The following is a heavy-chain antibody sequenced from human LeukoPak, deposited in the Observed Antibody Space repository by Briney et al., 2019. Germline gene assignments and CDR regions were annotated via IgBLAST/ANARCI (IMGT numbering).Heavy chain of an antibody. Sequence: GRSLRLSRAASGFTFSRYAMHWVRQAPGKGLEWVAVISYDGSNEYYADSVKGRFTISRDSSENTLYLQMNSLRVEDTAVYYCARVGYYSSGPFSYFDYWGQGTLVTVSS. J-gene: IGHJ4*02. CDR2: ISYDGSNE. V-gene: IGHV3-30-3*01. CDR1: GFTFSRYA. CDR3: ARVGYYSSGPFSYFDY. D-gene: IGHD3-10*01.